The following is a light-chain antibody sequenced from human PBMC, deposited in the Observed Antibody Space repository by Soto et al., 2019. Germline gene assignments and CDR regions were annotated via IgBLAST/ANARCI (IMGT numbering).Light chain of an antibody. Sequence: QSALTQPASVSGSPGRSVTISCTGTSSDVGDFNYVSWYQHLPGRAPKLIIYDVTNRPSGISYRFSASKSGRTASLTISGLQADDEADYYCSSSSSSTTHLVFGGGTKLTVL. V-gene: IGLV2-14*03. CDR3: SSSSSSTTHLV. J-gene: IGLJ2*01. CDR1: SSDVGDFNY. CDR2: DVT.